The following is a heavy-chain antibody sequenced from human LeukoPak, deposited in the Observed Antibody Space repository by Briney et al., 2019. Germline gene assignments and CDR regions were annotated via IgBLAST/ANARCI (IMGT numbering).Heavy chain of an antibody. J-gene: IGHJ4*02. Sequence: GGSLRLSCAASGFTFNNYAMSWVRQAPGKGLEWVSAISGSGGITNYADSVKGRFTISRDNSKNTLYLQMNSLRAEDTAVYYCARGSHLTFDYWGQGTLVTVSS. V-gene: IGHV3-23*01. D-gene: IGHD3-10*01. CDR1: GFTFNNYA. CDR3: ARGSHLTFDY. CDR2: ISGSGGIT.